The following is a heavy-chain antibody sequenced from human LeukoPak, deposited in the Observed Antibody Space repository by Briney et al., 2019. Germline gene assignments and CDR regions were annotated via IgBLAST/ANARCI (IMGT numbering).Heavy chain of an antibody. CDR2: ISGSGGST. V-gene: IGHV3-23*01. D-gene: IGHD3-22*01. CDR1: GFTFSSYA. J-gene: IGHJ4*02. CDR3: AKDYSKITMIVVAPDY. Sequence: PGGSLTLSCAASGFTFSSYAMTWVRQAPGKGLEWVSAISGSGGSTYYADSVKGRFTISRDNSTNTLYLQMNSLRAEDTAVYYCAKDYSKITMIVVAPDYWGQGTLGTVSS.